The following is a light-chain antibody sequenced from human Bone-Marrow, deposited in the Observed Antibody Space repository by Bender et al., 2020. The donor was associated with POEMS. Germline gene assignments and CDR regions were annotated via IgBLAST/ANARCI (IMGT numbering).Light chain of an antibody. V-gene: IGLV2-14*01. CDR3: QSYDNSLGGWV. J-gene: IGLJ3*02. CDR1: SSDIGGYNY. Sequence: QSALTQPASVSGSPGQSITISCSGTSSDIGGYNYVSWYQQHPGKAPKLMIYDVSNRPSGVSIRFSGSKSGNTASLTISGLQTEDEADYYCQSYDNSLGGWVFGGGTKLTVL. CDR2: DVS.